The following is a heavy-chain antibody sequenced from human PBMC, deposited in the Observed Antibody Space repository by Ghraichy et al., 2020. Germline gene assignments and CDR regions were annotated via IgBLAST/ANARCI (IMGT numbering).Heavy chain of an antibody. Sequence: SETLSLTCTVSGAFMSSYHWSWIRQAPGKGLEWIGYFDHLGGTKYNPSLKSRVTMSVDTSKNHFSLKLRSVTAADTAVYYCARDNPQDFYDESGYPIKVFNYWGRGTLVTVSS. D-gene: IGHD5-12*01. J-gene: IGHJ4*02. CDR1: GAFMSSYH. CDR3: ARDNPQDFYDESGYPIKVFNY. V-gene: IGHV4-59*01. CDR2: FDHLGGT.